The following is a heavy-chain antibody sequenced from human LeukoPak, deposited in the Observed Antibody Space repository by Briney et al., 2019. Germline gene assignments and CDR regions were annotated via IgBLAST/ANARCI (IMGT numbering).Heavy chain of an antibody. D-gene: IGHD6-13*01. CDR1: GFTFDDYA. V-gene: IGHV3-43*02. CDR2: ISGDGGST. Sequence: GGSLRLSCAASGFTFDDYAMHWVRQVPGKGPEWVSLISGDGGSTYYADSVKGRFTISRDNSKNSLYLQMNSPRTEDSALYYCAKDRSSSRAQVFDNWGPGTLVTVSS. J-gene: IGHJ4*02. CDR3: AKDRSSSRAQVFDN.